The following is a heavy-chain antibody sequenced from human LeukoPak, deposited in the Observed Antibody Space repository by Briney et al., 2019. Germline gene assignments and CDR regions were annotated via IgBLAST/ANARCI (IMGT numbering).Heavy chain of an antibody. CDR1: GFTFSNSD. CDR2: IWYDGSNK. V-gene: IGHV3-33*06. D-gene: IGHD6-13*01. CDR3: AKDSSDSTGPDYMDV. J-gene: IGHJ6*03. Sequence: GGSLRLSCAASGFTFSNSDMHWVRQAPGKGLEWVAVIWYDGSNKYYADSVKGRFTISRDNSKNTLYLQMNSLRAEDTAVYYCAKDSSDSTGPDYMDVWGKGTTVTVSS.